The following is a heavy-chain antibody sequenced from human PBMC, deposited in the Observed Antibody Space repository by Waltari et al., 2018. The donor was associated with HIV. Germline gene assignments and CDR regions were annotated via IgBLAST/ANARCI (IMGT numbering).Heavy chain of an antibody. V-gene: IGHV4-59*11. J-gene: IGHJ2*01. CDR2: IYYSGTT. CDR1: DGYMSNHY. CDR3: ARGSGLKVTLDWYFDV. Sequence: QVELQESGPGLVKPSETLSLTCTVPDGYMSNHYWSWIRQSPGKGLEWIGYIYYSGTTNYNPSLRSRVTVSVDTSKKQFSLKLTSVTAADTAVYFCARGSGLKVTLDWYFDVWGRGTLVTVSS.